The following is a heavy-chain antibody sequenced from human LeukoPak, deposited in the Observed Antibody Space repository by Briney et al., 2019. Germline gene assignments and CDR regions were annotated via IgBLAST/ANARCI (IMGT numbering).Heavy chain of an antibody. CDR1: GCSVSSGSYY. CDR3: ARLTLGGSFDY. Sequence: SETLSLTCTVSGCSVSSGSYYWSWIRQPPGKGLEWFGYIYYSGSTNYNPSLKSRVTISVDTAKNPFSLKLSSVTAADTAVYYCARLTLGGSFDYWGQGTLVSVSS. CDR2: IYYSGST. D-gene: IGHD3-10*01. J-gene: IGHJ4*02. V-gene: IGHV4-61*01.